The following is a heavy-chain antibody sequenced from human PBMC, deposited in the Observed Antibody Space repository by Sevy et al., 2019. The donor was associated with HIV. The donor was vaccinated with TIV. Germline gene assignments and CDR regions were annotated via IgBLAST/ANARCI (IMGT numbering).Heavy chain of an antibody. D-gene: IGHD2-15*01. Sequence: SETLSLTCAVYGGSFSGYYWSWIRQPPGKGLEWIGEINHSDSTNYNPSLKSRVTISVDTSKNQFSLKLHSVTAADTAVYYCAREISGVCCTFDYWSRGTLVTVSS. V-gene: IGHV4-34*01. CDR1: GGSFSGYY. CDR2: INHSDST. J-gene: IGHJ4*02. CDR3: AREISGVCCTFDY.